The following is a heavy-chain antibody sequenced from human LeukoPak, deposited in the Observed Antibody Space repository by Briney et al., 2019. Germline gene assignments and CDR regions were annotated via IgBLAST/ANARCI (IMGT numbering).Heavy chain of an antibody. V-gene: IGHV4-59*01. D-gene: IGHD5-12*01. Sequence: SETLSLTCTVSGGSISSYYWSWIRQPPGKGLEWIGEIYHSGSTNYNPSLKSRVTISVDKSKNQFSLKLSSVTAADTAVYYCARLSSGYLMSGYYFDYWGQGTLVTVSS. CDR3: ARLSSGYLMSGYYFDY. J-gene: IGHJ4*02. CDR1: GGSISSYY. CDR2: IYHSGST.